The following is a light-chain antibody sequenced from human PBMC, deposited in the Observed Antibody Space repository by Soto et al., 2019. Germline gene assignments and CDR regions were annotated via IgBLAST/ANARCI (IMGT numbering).Light chain of an antibody. V-gene: IGLV2-14*01. CDR2: DVS. Sequence: QSALTQPASVSGSPGQSITISCTGTSSDVGGYNYVSWYQQHPGKAPKLMIYDVSNRPSGVSNRFSGSKSGNTASLTISGLQAEDEADYYCSSYTSSSTFGTGTQLTVL. J-gene: IGLJ1*01. CDR1: SSDVGGYNY. CDR3: SSYTSSST.